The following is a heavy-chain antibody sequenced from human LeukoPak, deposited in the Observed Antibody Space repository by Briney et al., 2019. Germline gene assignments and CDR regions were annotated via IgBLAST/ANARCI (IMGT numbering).Heavy chain of an antibody. V-gene: IGHV3-30*04. CDR3: ARDYGVSVYYQPGRN. Sequence: GGSLRLSCAASGFTFSSYPMRWVRQAPGKGLEWVAVISYDGSSKYYAESVKGRFTISRDDSKNTLYLQMNRLRADDTAVYYCARDYGVSVYYQPGRNWGQGTLVTVSS. CDR1: GFTFSSYP. D-gene: IGHD3-22*01. J-gene: IGHJ4*02. CDR2: ISYDGSSK.